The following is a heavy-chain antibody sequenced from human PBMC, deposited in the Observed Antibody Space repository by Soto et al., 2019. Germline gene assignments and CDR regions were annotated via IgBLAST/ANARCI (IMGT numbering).Heavy chain of an antibody. CDR2: ISYDGSNK. CDR3: GGGYYFGDY. CDR1: GFTFSSYG. J-gene: IGHJ4*02. D-gene: IGHD3-22*01. Sequence: QVQLVESGGGVVQPGRSLRLSCAASGFTFSSYGMHWVRQAPGKGLQWVAVISYDGSNKYYADSVKGRFTISRDNSKNTLYLQINSLRAEDTAVYYCGGGYYFGDYWGQGTLVTVSS. V-gene: IGHV3-30*03.